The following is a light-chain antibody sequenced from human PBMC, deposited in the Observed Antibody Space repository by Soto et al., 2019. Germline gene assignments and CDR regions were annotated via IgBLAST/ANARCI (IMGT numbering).Light chain of an antibody. CDR2: AAS. J-gene: IGKJ1*01. CDR1: QDISSY. CDR3: QQLNSYLWT. Sequence: IQLTQSPSSLSASVGDRVTITCRASQDISSYLAWYQQRPGKAPKLLIYAASTLQRGVPSRFSGSGSWTDFTLTISSLQPEDFATYYCQQLNSYLWTFGQGTKVEIK. V-gene: IGKV1-9*01.